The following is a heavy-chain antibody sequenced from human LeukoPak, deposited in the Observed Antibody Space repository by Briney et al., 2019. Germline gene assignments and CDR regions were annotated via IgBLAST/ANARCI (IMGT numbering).Heavy chain of an antibody. J-gene: IGHJ6*02. CDR2: IDPSDSYT. CDR3: ARRELQNYYYYGMDV. D-gene: IGHD1-26*01. V-gene: IGHV5-10-1*01. Sequence: GESLKISCEGSGYSLTSYWISWVRQMPGIGLEWMGRIDPSDSYTNYSPSFQGHVTISADKSISTAYLQWSSLKASDTAMYYCARRELQNYYYYGMDVWGQGTTVTVSS. CDR1: GYSLTSYW.